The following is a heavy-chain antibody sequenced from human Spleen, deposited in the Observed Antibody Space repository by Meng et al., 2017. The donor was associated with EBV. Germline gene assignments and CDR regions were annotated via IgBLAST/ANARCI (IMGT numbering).Heavy chain of an antibody. CDR2: IYWNDDK. CDR1: GFSLSYDGVG. D-gene: IGHD2/OR15-2a*01. J-gene: IGHJ5*02. V-gene: IGHV2-5*01. CDR3: AHQIDANWFDP. Sequence: ITLKESGPTVVKPAQTLTLTCTFSGFSLSYDGVGVGWIRQPPGKALEWLALIYWNDDKRYSPSLKSRLTITKDTPKNQVLLAMTNVDPVDTATYYCAHQIDANWFDPWGQGTLVTVSS.